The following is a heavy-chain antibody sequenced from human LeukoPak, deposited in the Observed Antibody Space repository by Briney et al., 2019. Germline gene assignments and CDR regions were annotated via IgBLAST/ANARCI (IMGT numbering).Heavy chain of an antibody. CDR1: GGSISSYY. D-gene: IGHD6-13*01. CDR3: ARDLAAAYYYYHYMDV. Sequence: SETLSLTCTVSGGSISSYYWSWIRQPAGKGLEWIGRIYTSGSTNYNPSLKSRVTMSVDTSKNQFSLKLSSVTAADTAVYYCARDLAAAYYYYHYMDVWGKGTTVTVSS. V-gene: IGHV4-4*07. CDR2: IYTSGST. J-gene: IGHJ6*03.